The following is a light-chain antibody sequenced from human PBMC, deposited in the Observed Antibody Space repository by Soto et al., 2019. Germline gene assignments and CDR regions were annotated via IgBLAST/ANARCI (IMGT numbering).Light chain of an antibody. CDR1: QGISNY. CDR3: QKYTNVPA. V-gene: IGKV1-27*01. CDR2: AAS. Sequence: DIQMTQSPSCLSASVGDRATITCRASQGISNYLAWYQHIPGKVPKLLISAASALPSGVPSRFSGSGSGTDFTLIIIRLQPEDVATYYCQKYTNVPAFGGGTKVEIK. J-gene: IGKJ4*01.